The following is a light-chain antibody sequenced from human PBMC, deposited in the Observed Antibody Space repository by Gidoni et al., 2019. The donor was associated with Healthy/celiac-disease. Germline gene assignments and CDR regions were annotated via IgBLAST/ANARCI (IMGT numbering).Light chain of an antibody. CDR1: NIRSKS. CDR2: AAS. V-gene: IGLV3-21*03. CDR3: QVWDSSSDRVV. Sequence: SYVLPPPPSVSVAPGKTARITWEGNNIRSKSVHWYQQKPGQAPVLVVFAASDRPSGIPERFSGSNSGNTATLTSSWVEAGDEADYYCQVWDSSSDRVVFGGGTKLTVL. J-gene: IGLJ2*01.